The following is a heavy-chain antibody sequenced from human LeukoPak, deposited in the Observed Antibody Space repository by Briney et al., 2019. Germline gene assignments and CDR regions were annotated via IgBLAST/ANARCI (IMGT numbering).Heavy chain of an antibody. CDR1: GFTLSTYA. Sequence: PGGSLRLSCAASGFTLSTYAMSWVRQTPGKGLEWVAATSSSDAGTYHADSVRGRFTISRDNSKNTLYLQMNSLRAEDAAVYYCAKDIRYSGTYRSGNYWGQGTLVTVSS. J-gene: IGHJ4*02. V-gene: IGHV3-23*01. CDR2: TSSSDAGT. CDR3: AKDIRYSGTYRSGNY. D-gene: IGHD1-26*01.